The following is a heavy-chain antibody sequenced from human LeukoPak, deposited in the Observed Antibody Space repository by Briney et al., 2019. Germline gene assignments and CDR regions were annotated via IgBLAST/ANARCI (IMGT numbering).Heavy chain of an antibody. Sequence: SETLSLTCTVSGGSINSHYWSWIRQPPGKGLEWIGYIYYSGSTNYNPSLKSRVTISVDTSKNQFSLKLSSVTAADTAVYYCAEGSGWYTDFDYWGQGTLVTVSS. CDR3: AEGSGWYTDFDY. CDR2: IYYSGST. D-gene: IGHD6-19*01. CDR1: GGSINSHY. V-gene: IGHV4-59*11. J-gene: IGHJ4*02.